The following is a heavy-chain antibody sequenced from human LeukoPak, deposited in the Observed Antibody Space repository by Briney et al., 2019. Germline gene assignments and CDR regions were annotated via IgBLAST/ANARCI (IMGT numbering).Heavy chain of an antibody. J-gene: IGHJ3*02. D-gene: IGHD2-15*01. V-gene: IGHV3-30*03. CDR1: GFTFSTYG. Sequence: GGSLRLSCAASGFTFSTYGMHWVRQAPGKGLEWVAVISYDGSNKYYADSVKGRFTISRDNSKNTLYLQMNSLRAEDTPVYYCARDIVVVVAATGGAFDIWGQGTMVTVSS. CDR2: ISYDGSNK. CDR3: ARDIVVVVAATGGAFDI.